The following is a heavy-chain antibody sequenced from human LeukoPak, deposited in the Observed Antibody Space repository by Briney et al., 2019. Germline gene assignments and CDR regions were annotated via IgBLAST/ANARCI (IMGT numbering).Heavy chain of an antibody. J-gene: IGHJ6*03. V-gene: IGHV3-74*01. Sequence: PGGSLRLSCAASGFTFSSYWMHWVRHAPGKGLVWVSRINSDGSSTSYADSVKGRFTISRDNAKNTLYLQMNSLRAEDTAVYYCARDPYYDVWSGYFYYYMDVWGKGTTVTVSS. D-gene: IGHD3-3*01. CDR2: INSDGSST. CDR3: ARDPYYDVWSGYFYYYMDV. CDR1: GFTFSSYW.